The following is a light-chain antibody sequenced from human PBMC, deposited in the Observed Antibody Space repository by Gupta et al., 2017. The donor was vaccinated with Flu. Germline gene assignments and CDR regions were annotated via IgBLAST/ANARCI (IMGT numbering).Light chain of an antibody. CDR1: QGIRND. CDR3: LQDVNYPRT. CDR2: DAS. Sequence: PSSLSASVGDRVTITCRASQGIRNDLGWFQQKPGKAPKLLISDASTLQSGVPSRFSGSGSGTDFTLTISSLQPEDFATYYCLQDVNYPRTFGQGTKVEI. V-gene: IGKV1-6*01. J-gene: IGKJ1*01.